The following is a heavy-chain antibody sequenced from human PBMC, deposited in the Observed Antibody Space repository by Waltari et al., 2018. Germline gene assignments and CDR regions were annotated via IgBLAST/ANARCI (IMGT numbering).Heavy chain of an antibody. CDR2: IYPDGSET. CDR3: ARHVSEYRSYYRFES. CDR1: GLAFDSTW. J-gene: IGHJ4*02. V-gene: IGHV5-51*01. D-gene: IGHD3-10*01. Sequence: DVQLVQSGAEVRKAGESLRISCEVSGLAFDSTWIAWGRQVPGKGREWRGRIYPDGSETRFSPAYRGEVSILVDKSSSSAYLQWSSLKAPDSAMYYCARHVSEYRSYYRFESWGQGTRVTVS.